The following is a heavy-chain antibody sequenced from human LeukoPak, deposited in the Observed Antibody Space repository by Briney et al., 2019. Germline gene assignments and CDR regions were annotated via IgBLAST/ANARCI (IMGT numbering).Heavy chain of an antibody. J-gene: IGHJ4*02. Sequence: GASVKVSCKASGYTFTDYNIHWVQQAPGKGLEWMGRVDAEDGEIIYAEKFQGRVTITADTSTDTAYMELSSLRSEDTAVYYCARCEIHDYDYWGQGTLVTVSS. V-gene: IGHV1-69-2*01. D-gene: IGHD2-8*01. CDR3: ARCEIHDYDY. CDR1: GYTFTDYN. CDR2: VDAEDGEI.